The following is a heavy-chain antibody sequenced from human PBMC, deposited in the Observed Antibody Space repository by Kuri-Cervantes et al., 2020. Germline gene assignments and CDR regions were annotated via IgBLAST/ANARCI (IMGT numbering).Heavy chain of an antibody. J-gene: IGHJ6*02. CDR1: GFTFSGSA. CDR2: ISYDGSNK. Sequence: GGSLRLSCAASGFTFSGSAMHWVRQAPGKGLEWVAVISYDGSNKYYADSVKGRFTISRDNSKNTLYLQMNSLRAEDTAVYYCAKSPGGWGPVETYGSGRGGMDVWGQGTTVTVSS. D-gene: IGHD3-10*01. CDR3: AKSPGGWGPVETYGSGRGGMDV. V-gene: IGHV3-30*18.